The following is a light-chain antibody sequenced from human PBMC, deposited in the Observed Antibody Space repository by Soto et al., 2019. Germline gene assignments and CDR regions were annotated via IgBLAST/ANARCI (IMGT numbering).Light chain of an antibody. CDR3: QRYGSSPLT. V-gene: IGKV3-20*01. CDR2: DAS. CDR1: KSVSSNY. J-gene: IGKJ4*01. Sequence: EIVLTQSPGTLSLSPGERATLSCRASKSVSSNYLAWYKQKPGQAPRLLIYDASSRGTGIPDRFSGSGSGTDFTLTISRLEPEDFAVYYCQRYGSSPLTFGGGTKVEIK.